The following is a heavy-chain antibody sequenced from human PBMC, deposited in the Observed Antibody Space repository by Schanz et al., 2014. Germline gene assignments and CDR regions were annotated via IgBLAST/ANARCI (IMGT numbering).Heavy chain of an antibody. CDR1: GYAFTTYG. V-gene: IGHV1-18*01. Sequence: QVQLVQSGAEVKKPGASVRVSCKVSGYAFTTYGISWVRQAPGQGPEFMGWISTFRNEDTNSAQRFQGRLTMTTDTASSAVYMELSNLRSDDSSVYDFARGFDFCDRWGQGTLVNVSS. D-gene: IGHD3-3*01. CDR2: ISTFRNEDT. CDR3: ARGFDFCDR. J-gene: IGHJ4*02.